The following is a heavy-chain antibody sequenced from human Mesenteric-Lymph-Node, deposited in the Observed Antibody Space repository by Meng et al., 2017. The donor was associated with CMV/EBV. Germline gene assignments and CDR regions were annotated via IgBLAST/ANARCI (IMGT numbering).Heavy chain of an antibody. CDR3: ARVVSYYYDSSGLA. CDR2: IKQDGSEN. Sequence: GGSLRLSCAASGFTFSSYWMSWVRQAPGKGLEWAANIKQDGSENYYVDSVKGRFTISRDNAKNSLYLQMNSLRAEDTAVYYCARVVSYYYDSSGLAWGQGTLVTVSS. V-gene: IGHV3-7*01. CDR1: GFTFSSYW. J-gene: IGHJ5*02. D-gene: IGHD3-22*01.